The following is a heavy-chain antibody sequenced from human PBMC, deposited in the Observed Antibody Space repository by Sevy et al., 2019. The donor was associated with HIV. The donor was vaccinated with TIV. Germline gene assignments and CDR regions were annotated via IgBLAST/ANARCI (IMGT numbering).Heavy chain of an antibody. CDR3: AKDVVGGYYDSSGYSDH. J-gene: IGHJ4*02. D-gene: IGHD3-22*01. V-gene: IGHV3-23*01. CDR1: GFTFTEFV. Sequence: GGSLRLSCAASGFTFTEFVMSWVRQSPGKGLEWVSTINSGGGSTYYADSVKGRFASSRDNSKNTLDLQMNSLRAEDTAVYYCAKDVVGGYYDSSGYSDHWGQGTLVTVSS. CDR2: INSGGGST.